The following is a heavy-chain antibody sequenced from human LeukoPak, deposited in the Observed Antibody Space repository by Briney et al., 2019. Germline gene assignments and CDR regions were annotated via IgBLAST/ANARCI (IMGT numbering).Heavy chain of an antibody. CDR2: ISSSSSYI. Sequence: GGSLRLSCAASGFTFSSYSMNWVRQPPGKGLEWVSSISSSSSYIYYAGSVKGRFTISRDNAKNSLYLQMNSLRAEDTAVYYCSAGYNSGLAYWGQGTLVTVSS. V-gene: IGHV3-21*01. CDR3: SAGYNSGLAY. CDR1: GFTFSSYS. J-gene: IGHJ4*02. D-gene: IGHD5-24*01.